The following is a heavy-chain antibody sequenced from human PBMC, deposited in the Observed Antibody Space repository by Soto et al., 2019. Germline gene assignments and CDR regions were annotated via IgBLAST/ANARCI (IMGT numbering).Heavy chain of an antibody. Sequence: QVQLVESGGGVVQPGRSLRLSCAASGFTFSNYGMHWVRQAPGKGLEWVAAIYYDGSNKEYADSVKGRFTISRDNSKNTLLLQMDSVRAGDTAVYYCARDATSGSYSGFYDLGQGNLVTVSS. D-gene: IGHD1-26*01. J-gene: IGHJ4*02. CDR2: IYYDGSNK. V-gene: IGHV3-33*01. CDR3: ARDATSGSYSGFYD. CDR1: GFTFSNYG.